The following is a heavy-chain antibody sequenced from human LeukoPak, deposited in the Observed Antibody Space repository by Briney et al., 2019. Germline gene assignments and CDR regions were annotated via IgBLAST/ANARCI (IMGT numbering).Heavy chain of an antibody. D-gene: IGHD1-26*01. CDR2: VHYSGST. CDR3: ARTHGGTYTEGYFFDY. V-gene: IGHV4-59*01. Sequence: SETLSLTCSVSGGSISTYYWSWIRQPPGKGLEWIGYVHYSGSTNPNPSLKSRVTISVDTSKNQFSLKLRSVTAADTAVYYCARTHGGTYTEGYFFDYWGQGTLVTVSS. J-gene: IGHJ4*02. CDR1: GGSISTYY.